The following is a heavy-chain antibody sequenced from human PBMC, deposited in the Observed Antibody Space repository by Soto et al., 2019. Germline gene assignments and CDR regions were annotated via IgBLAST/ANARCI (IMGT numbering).Heavy chain of an antibody. CDR1: GYTFTNHD. CDR3: TRTGGGLGL. CDR2: MSQSDPNT. J-gene: IGHJ1*01. Sequence: QEQLVQSGAEVKKPGASVKVACKASGYTFTNHDIVWVRQATGQGLEWVGWMSQSDPNTVYAPKFKGRVTLTRDTSVNTAYMELSSLRFEDTAVYYCTRTGGGLGLWGEGTHVTVSS. D-gene: IGHD7-27*01. V-gene: IGHV1-8*01.